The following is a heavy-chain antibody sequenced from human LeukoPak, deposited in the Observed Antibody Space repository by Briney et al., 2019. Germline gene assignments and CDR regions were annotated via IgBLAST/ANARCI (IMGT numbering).Heavy chain of an antibody. CDR1: GYTLTSYD. CDR2: MNPNSGRT. V-gene: IGHV1-8*01. Sequence: ASVKVSCKASGYTLTSYDINWVRQATGQGLEWMGWMNPNSGRTGYAQNFQGRITITRNTSISTAYMELSSLRSEDTAVYYCARSQGTAVAGTEWGYWGQGTLVTVSS. CDR3: ARSQGTAVAGTEWGY. J-gene: IGHJ4*02. D-gene: IGHD6-19*01.